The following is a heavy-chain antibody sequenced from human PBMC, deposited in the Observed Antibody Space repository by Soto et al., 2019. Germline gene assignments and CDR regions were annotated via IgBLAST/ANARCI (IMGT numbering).Heavy chain of an antibody. CDR2: IYPGDSDT. CDR1: GYSFTSYW. Sequence: GESLKISCKGSGYSFTSYWIGWVRQMPGKGLEWMGIIYPGDSDTRYSPSFQGQVTISADKSISTAYLQWSSLKASDTAMYYCARHVAEKKYYYYHGMDVWGQGTPATVSS. CDR3: ARHVAEKKYYYYHGMDV. V-gene: IGHV5-51*01. J-gene: IGHJ6*02.